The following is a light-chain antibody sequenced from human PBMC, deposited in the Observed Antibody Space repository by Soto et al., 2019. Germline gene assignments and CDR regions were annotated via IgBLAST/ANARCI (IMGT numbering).Light chain of an antibody. Sequence: DIQMTQSPSSLSASVGDRVTITCRASQGISNYLAWYQQKPGTVPKLLISAASTLQTGVPSRFSGGGSGTDFTLTISSLQPEDVATYYCQQSYSTLITFGQGTRLEI. CDR3: QQSYSTLIT. CDR1: QGISNY. J-gene: IGKJ5*01. V-gene: IGKV1-27*01. CDR2: AAS.